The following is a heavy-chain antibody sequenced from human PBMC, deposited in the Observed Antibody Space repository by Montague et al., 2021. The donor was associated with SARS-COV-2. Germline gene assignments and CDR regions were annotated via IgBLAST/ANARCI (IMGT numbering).Heavy chain of an antibody. J-gene: IGHJ6*02. V-gene: IGHV4-34*01. D-gene: IGHD3-10*01. CDR3: AGLAGSCTTMVWGAYYDYAMDV. CDR1: GGSISGYY. Sequence: SETLSLTCTVSGGSISGYYWSWIRQPPGKGLEWIGEINNSGSTNYNPSLKSRVTVSVDRSKNQFSLKLSSVTAADTAVYYCAGLAGSCTTMVWGAYYDYAMDVWGQGTTVTVSS. CDR2: INNSGST.